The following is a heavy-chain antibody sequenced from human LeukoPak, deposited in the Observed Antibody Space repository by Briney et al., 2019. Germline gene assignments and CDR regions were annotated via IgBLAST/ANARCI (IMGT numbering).Heavy chain of an antibody. J-gene: IGHJ6*02. CDR3: ARPFGVSGVAGLPTTYYYYGMDV. CDR2: ISGSGGST. V-gene: IGHV3-23*01. Sequence: GGSLRLSCAASGFTFSSYAMSWVCQAPGKGLEWVSVISGSGGSTYYADSVKGRFTISRDNSKNTLYLQMNSLRAEDTAVYYCARPFGVSGVAGLPTTYYYYGMDVWGQGTTVTVSS. D-gene: IGHD6-19*01. CDR1: GFTFSSYA.